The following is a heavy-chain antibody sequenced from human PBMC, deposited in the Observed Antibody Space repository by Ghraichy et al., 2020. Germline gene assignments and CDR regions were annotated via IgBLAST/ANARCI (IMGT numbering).Heavy chain of an antibody. Sequence: ASVKVSCKASGYSFSTYGISWVRQAPGQGLEWLGWVSPYNGNTNYAPKIQDRVTMTTDTSTSTAYMELTSLRSDDTAMYFCARDRGTIATAGNFDWWGQGTLVTFSS. CDR2: VSPYNGNT. CDR1: GYSFSTYG. V-gene: IGHV1-18*01. CDR3: ARDRGTIATAGNFDW. D-gene: IGHD6-13*01. J-gene: IGHJ4*02.